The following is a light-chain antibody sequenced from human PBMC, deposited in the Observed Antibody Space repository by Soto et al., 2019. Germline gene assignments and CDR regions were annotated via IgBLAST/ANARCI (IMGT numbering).Light chain of an antibody. CDR3: QQYDNLPLT. Sequence: IVMLQYTSTLSVSAGERSTLSCMASQSVLTNLAWYQQKPGQAPRLLIYGASSRATGVPARFSGSGSGTEFTLTINSLQSEDFAVYFCQQYDNLPLTFGPGTKVDIK. CDR1: QSVLTN. J-gene: IGKJ3*01. CDR2: GAS. V-gene: IGKV3-15*01.